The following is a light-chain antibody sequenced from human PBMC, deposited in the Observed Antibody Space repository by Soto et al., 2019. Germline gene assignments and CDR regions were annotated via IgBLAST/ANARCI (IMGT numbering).Light chain of an antibody. CDR3: QQSYSTPWT. CDR2: TAS. J-gene: IGKJ1*01. CDR1: QSISDY. Sequence: IQVTQSPSSLSTSVGDRVTITFRASQSISDYLNWYQQKPGKAPNLLIYTASSLQSGVPSRFSGSGSGTDFNLTISSLQPEDFATFYCQQSYSTPWTFGQGTKVDIK. V-gene: IGKV1-39*01.